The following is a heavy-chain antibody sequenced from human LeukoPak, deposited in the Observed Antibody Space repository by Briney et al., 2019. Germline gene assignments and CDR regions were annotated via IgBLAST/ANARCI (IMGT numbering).Heavy chain of an antibody. V-gene: IGHV4-4*07. CDR2: IYTSGST. D-gene: IGHD5-12*01. CDR3: ARGYGGWGRHYYYYMDV. Sequence: SETLSLACTVSGGSISSYYWSWIRQPAGKGLEWIRRIYTSGSTNYNPSLKSRVTMSVDTSKNQFSLKLSSVTAADTAVYYCARGYGGWGRHYYYYMDVWGKGTTVTVSS. CDR1: GGSISSYY. J-gene: IGHJ6*03.